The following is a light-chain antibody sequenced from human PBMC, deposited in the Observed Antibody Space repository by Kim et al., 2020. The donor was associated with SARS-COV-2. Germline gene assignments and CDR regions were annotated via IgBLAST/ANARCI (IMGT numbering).Light chain of an antibody. Sequence: SPGERAILSCRASQSGSSSYLAWYQQKPGQAPRPLIYGASSRATGIPDRFSGRGSGTDFTLTISRLEPEEFAVYYCQQYGSSPWTFGQGTKGDIK. J-gene: IGKJ1*01. CDR1: QSGSSSY. V-gene: IGKV3-20*01. CDR3: QQYGSSPWT. CDR2: GAS.